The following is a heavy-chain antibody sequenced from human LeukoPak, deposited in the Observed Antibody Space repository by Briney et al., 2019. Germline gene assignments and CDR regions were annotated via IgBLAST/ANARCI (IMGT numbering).Heavy chain of an antibody. D-gene: IGHD6-13*01. CDR2: IYTSGST. V-gene: IGHV4-61*02. CDR3: ARPRYSSSWYEESGY. J-gene: IGHJ4*02. Sequence: TLSLTCTVSGGSISSGSYYWRWIRQPAGKGLEWIGRIYTSGSTNYNPSLKSRVTISVDTSMNQFSLKLSSVTAADTAVYYCARPRYSSSWYEESGYWGQGTLVTVSS. CDR1: GGSISSGSYY.